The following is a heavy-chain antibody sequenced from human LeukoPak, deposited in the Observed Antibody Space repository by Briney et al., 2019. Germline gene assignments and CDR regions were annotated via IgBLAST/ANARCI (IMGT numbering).Heavy chain of an antibody. V-gene: IGHV4-4*02. CDR3: ARRDYYESSKNDYFDY. D-gene: IGHD3-22*01. CDR2: IYHSGST. J-gene: IGHJ4*02. CDR1: GGSISDSYL. Sequence: SETLSLTCAVSGGSISDSYLWSWVRQPPGKGLEWIVEIYHSGSTNYNPSLKSRVTISVDKSKNQFSLKLSSVTAADTAVYYCARRDYYESSKNDYFDYWGQGTLVTVSS.